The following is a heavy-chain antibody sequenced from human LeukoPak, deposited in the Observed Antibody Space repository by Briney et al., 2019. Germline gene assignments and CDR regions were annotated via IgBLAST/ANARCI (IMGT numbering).Heavy chain of an antibody. Sequence: GGSLRLSCPASGFTLDSYAMHWVRQAPGKGLEWVADISYDGRNKNYADSVKGRFTISRDNTKNTLSLQMSSLRPEDTAVYYCARGTGNFIFYGLDVWGQGTTVSVSS. J-gene: IGHJ6*02. CDR2: ISYDGRNK. V-gene: IGHV3-30-3*01. CDR1: GFTLDSYA. CDR3: ARGTGNFIFYGLDV.